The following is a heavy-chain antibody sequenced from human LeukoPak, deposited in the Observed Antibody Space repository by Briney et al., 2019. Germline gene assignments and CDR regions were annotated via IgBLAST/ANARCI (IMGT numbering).Heavy chain of an antibody. CDR1: GGSISSYY. Sequence: PSETLSLTCTVSGGSISSYYWSWIRQPAGKGLEWIGRIYTSGSTNYNLSLKSRVTISVDTSKNQFSLKLSSVTAADTAVYYCARRVAARDYYYYYMDVWGKGTTVTVSS. D-gene: IGHD6-6*01. V-gene: IGHV4-4*07. CDR3: ARRVAARDYYYYYMDV. CDR2: IYTSGST. J-gene: IGHJ6*03.